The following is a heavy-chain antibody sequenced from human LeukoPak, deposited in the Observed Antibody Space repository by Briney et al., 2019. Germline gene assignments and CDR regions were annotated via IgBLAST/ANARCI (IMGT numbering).Heavy chain of an antibody. D-gene: IGHD4-17*01. J-gene: IGHJ4*02. CDR3: ATEDATAVTKALDF. CDR1: GFTFSRYE. CDR2: ISRSGDTI. V-gene: IGHV3-48*03. Sequence: GGSLRLSCAASGFTFSRYEMNWVRQAPGKGLEWVSYISRSGDTIYFADSVKGRFTISKDNAKNSLYLQMNSLRAEDTAVYYCATEDATAVTKALDFWGQGTLVTVSS.